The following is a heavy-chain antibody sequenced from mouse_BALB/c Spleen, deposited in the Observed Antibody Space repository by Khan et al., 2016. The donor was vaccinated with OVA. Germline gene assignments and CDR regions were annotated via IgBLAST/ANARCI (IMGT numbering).Heavy chain of an antibody. J-gene: IGHJ3*01. D-gene: IGHD2-2*01. CDR1: GYTFTSYW. V-gene: IGHV1-5*01. Sequence: VQLKQPGTVLARPGASVKMSCKASGYTFTSYWMHWAKQRPGQGLEWTGAIYPGNSDTNYNQKSKGKAKLTAVTSTSSAYMELSSLTNEVSAIYYCTRWGYWFAYWGQGTLVTVSA. CDR3: TRWGYWFAY. CDR2: IYPGNSDT.